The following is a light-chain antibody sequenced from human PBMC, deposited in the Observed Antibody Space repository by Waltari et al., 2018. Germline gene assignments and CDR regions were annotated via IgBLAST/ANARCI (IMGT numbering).Light chain of an antibody. Sequence: EIVMTQSPATLSVSPGERATLSSRASQNIRSNLAWYRQKPGQAPRLLIYGASFRATGIPARISGSGSGTEFTLTISSLQSEDFAVYFCQQYDNWPPITFGQGTKLEIK. CDR2: GAS. CDR3: QQYDNWPPIT. CDR1: QNIRSN. J-gene: IGKJ2*01. V-gene: IGKV3-15*01.